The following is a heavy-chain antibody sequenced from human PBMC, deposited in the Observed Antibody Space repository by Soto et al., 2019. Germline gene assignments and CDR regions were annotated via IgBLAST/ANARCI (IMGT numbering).Heavy chain of an antibody. CDR1: GFTVSSNY. D-gene: IGHD3-10*01. J-gene: IGHJ6*03. Sequence: EVQLVESGGGLVQPGGSLRLSCAASGFTVSSNYMSWVRQAPGKGLEWVSVIYSGGSTYYADSVKGRFTISRDNSXXXXXXXXXXXXXXXXXVYYCARVGYPYYYYYYMDVWGKGTTVTVSS. CDR2: IYSGGST. V-gene: IGHV3-66*01. CDR3: ARVGYPYYYYYYMDV.